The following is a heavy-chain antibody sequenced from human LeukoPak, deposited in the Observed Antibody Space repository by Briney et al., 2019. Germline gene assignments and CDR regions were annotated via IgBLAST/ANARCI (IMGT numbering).Heavy chain of an antibody. CDR1: GFTFSSYW. D-gene: IGHD5-24*01. Sequence: GGSLRLSCAASGFTFSSYWMSWVRQTPQKGLEWVASIKVDGSEKFYLDSVKGRFTISRDNAQSSLSLQMNSLRVEDTAIYYCVRWRWLQSEFDYWGQGTLVTV. CDR3: VRWRWLQSEFDY. CDR2: IKVDGSEK. J-gene: IGHJ4*02. V-gene: IGHV3-7*01.